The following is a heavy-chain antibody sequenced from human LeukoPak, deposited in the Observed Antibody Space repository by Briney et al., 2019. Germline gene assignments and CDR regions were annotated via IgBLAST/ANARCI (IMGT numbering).Heavy chain of an antibody. D-gene: IGHD2-2*01. CDR1: GGSFSGYY. Sequence: SETLSLTCAVYGGSFSGYYWGWIRQPPGKGLEWIGSFFLKGSTYYNPSLKSRVTISVDTSKNQFSLTLSSVTAADTAVYYCARVARCTSCFDVDYWGQGTLVTVSS. CDR3: ARVARCTSCFDVDY. J-gene: IGHJ4*02. V-gene: IGHV4-38-2*01. CDR2: FFLKGST.